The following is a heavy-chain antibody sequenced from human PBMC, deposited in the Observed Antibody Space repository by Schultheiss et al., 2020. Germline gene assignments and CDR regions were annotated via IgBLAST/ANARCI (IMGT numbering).Heavy chain of an antibody. CDR2: INPNSGGT. CDR1: GYTFTSYY. J-gene: IGHJ6*03. D-gene: IGHD2-21*01. CDR3: ARGIANYYYYYMDV. Sequence: ASVKVSCKASGYTFTSYYMHWVRQAPGQGLEWMGWINPNSGGTNYAQKFQGWVTMTRDTSISTAYMELSRLRSDDTAVYYCARGIANYYYYYMDVWGKGTTVNVSS. V-gene: IGHV1-2*04.